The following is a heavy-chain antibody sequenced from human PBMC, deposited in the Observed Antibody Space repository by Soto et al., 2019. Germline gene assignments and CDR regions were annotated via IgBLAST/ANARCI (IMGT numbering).Heavy chain of an antibody. V-gene: IGHV4-30-2*01. CDR2: IYHTGTT. J-gene: IGHJ4*02. Sequence: PSETLSLTCTVSGGSMNSGDYSWTWIRQPPGKGLEWIGYIYHTGTTYYNMSLKSRVTISVDTSKNQFSLTVTSVTAADTAVYYCARRIVDTETFDYWGQGNLVTVSS. CDR3: ARRIVDTETFDY. D-gene: IGHD5-12*01. CDR1: GGSMNSGDYS.